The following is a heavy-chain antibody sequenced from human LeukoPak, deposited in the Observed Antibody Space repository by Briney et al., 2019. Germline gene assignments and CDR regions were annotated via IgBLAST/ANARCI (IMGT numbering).Heavy chain of an antibody. Sequence: PGGSLRLSCAASGFTFSSYEMDWVRQAPGKGLEWVSYISSSGSTIYYADSVKGRFTISRDNAKNSLYLQMNSLRAEDTAVYYCARSDTTLGLYYYGMDVWGQGTTVTVSS. CDR2: ISSSGSTI. V-gene: IGHV3-48*03. CDR1: GFTFSSYE. J-gene: IGHJ6*02. CDR3: ARSDTTLGLYYYGMDV. D-gene: IGHD1-1*01.